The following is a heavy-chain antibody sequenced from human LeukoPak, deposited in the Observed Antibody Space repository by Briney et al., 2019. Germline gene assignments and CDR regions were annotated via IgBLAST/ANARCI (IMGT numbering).Heavy chain of an antibody. CDR2: IYTSGST. CDR3: ARDHFDYGDYVRAFDI. V-gene: IGHV4-4*07. Sequence: KASETLSLTCTVSGGSISSYYWSWIRQPAGKGLEWIGRIYTSGSTNYNPSLKSRVTMSVDTSKNQFSLKLSSVTAADTAVYYCARDHFDYGDYVRAFDIWGQGTMVTVSS. J-gene: IGHJ3*02. D-gene: IGHD4-17*01. CDR1: GGSISSYY.